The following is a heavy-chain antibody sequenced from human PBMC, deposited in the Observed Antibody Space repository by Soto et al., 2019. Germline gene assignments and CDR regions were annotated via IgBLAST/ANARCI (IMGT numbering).Heavy chain of an antibody. CDR3: SCCITIGREH. D-gene: IGHD3-10*01. CDR2: IYYSGST. J-gene: IGHJ4*02. CDR1: GGSISSSSYY. Sequence: SETLSLTCTVSGGSISSSSYYWGWIRQPPGKGLEWIGSIYYSGSTYYNPSLKSRVTISVDTSKNQFSLKLSSVTAADTAVYFFSCCITIGREHCGQGTLVTISS. V-gene: IGHV4-39*01.